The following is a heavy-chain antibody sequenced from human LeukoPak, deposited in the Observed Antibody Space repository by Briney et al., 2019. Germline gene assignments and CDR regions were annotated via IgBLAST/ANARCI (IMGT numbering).Heavy chain of an antibody. J-gene: IGHJ4*02. CDR1: GYTFSGYA. D-gene: IGHD3-9*01. CDR2: INAGNGNT. Sequence: ASVKVSCKASGYTFSGYAIHWVRQAPGQRLEWMGWINAGNGNTKYSQNFQGRVTITRDTSASTAYMELSSLRSEDTAVYYCARDLYAVLRYFDWLSKGRYFDYWGQGTLVTVSS. V-gene: IGHV1-3*01. CDR3: ARDLYAVLRYFDWLSKGRYFDY.